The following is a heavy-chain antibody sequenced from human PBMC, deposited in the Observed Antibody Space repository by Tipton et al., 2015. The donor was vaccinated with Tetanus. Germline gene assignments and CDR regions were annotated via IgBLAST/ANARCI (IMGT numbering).Heavy chain of an antibody. CDR1: GGSMSTYY. Sequence: LRLSCTVSGGSMSTYYWSWIRQPPGKGLEWIGYVYYTGSTDYNPSLKSRVAISMDTSKNQISLKLSSVTAADTAVYYCARRSYCSSSRCFDAFDLWGQGTMVTVSS. V-gene: IGHV4-59*01. J-gene: IGHJ3*01. CDR2: VYYTGST. CDR3: ARRSYCSSSRCFDAFDL. D-gene: IGHD2-2*01.